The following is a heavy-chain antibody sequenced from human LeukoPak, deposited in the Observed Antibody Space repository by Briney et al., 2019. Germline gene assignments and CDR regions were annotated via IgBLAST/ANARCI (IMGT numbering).Heavy chain of an antibody. CDR3: ARFTYTTRPSDV. J-gene: IGHJ6*04. V-gene: IGHV4-4*09. CDR1: GRSMSGYY. D-gene: IGHD3-16*01. CDR2: IYSSGST. Sequence: PSETLSLICSVWGRSMSGYYWRWIRQPPGQTLEWIGYIYSSGSTNYNPSLQSRVTMSVDTSMNQFSLRLSSVTAADTAVYYCARFTYTTRPSDVWGKGTTVTVSS.